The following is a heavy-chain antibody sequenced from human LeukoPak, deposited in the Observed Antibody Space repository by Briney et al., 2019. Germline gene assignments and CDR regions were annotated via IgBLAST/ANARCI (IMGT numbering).Heavy chain of an antibody. J-gene: IGHJ4*02. CDR2: ISSTSGSTI. Sequence: SLRLSFAASGFTFGSYEINWVRQAPGKGLEWGSYISSTSGSTIYYSDSVKRRFTISRDKAKNTLRLQMNSLRAEDTAVYYCVRRGYSYQSPRLDYWGQGTLVNVSS. V-gene: IGHV3-48*03. CDR1: GFTFGSYE. CDR3: VRRGYSYQSPRLDY. D-gene: IGHD5-18*01.